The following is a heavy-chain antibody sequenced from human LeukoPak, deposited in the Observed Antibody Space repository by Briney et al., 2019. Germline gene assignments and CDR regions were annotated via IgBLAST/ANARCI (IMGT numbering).Heavy chain of an antibody. D-gene: IGHD6-25*01. J-gene: IGHJ4*02. CDR3: ARGPPYSSGWYFDY. Sequence: GRSLRLSCAASGFTFSTYAMHWVRQAPGKGLEWVTVISYDGSNKYYADSVKGRFTVSRDNSKNTLYLQMSSLRAEDTAVYYCARGPPYSSGWYFDYWGQGTLVTVSS. CDR2: ISYDGSNK. CDR1: GFTFSTYA. V-gene: IGHV3-30-3*01.